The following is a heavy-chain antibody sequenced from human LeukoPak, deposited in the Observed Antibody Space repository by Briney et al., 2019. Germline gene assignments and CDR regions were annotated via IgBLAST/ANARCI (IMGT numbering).Heavy chain of an antibody. V-gene: IGHV4-34*01. D-gene: IGHD6-19*01. CDR2: INHSGST. Sequence: PSETLSLTCAVYGGSFSSYYWSWIRQPPGKGLEWIGEINHSGSTNYYPSLKSRVTISVDTSKNQFSLKLSSVTAADTAVYYCARRIAVAGSNYFDYWGQGTLVTVSS. CDR3: ARRIAVAGSNYFDY. J-gene: IGHJ4*02. CDR1: GGSFSSYY.